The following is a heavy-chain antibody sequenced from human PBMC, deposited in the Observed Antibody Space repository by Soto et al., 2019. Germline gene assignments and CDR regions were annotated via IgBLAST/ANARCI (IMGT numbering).Heavy chain of an antibody. CDR1: GFTFSSFA. Sequence: GGSLRLSCAASGFTFSSFAMGWVRQAPGKGLDWVSAISGSGGSTYSADSVRGRFTISRDNSKNTLYLQMSSLRAEDTAVYYCARGFSAGNGSTPDYWGQGYLVTVSS. V-gene: IGHV3-23*01. J-gene: IGHJ4*02. CDR3: ARGFSAGNGSTPDY. D-gene: IGHD3-10*01. CDR2: ISGSGGST.